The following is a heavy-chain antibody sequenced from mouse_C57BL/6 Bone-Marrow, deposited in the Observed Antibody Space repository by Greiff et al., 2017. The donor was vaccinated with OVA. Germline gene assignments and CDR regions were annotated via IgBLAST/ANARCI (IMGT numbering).Heavy chain of an antibody. D-gene: IGHD2-4*01. CDR3: ERQRNDYDGGYFDG. CDR1: EYEFPSHD. V-gene: IGHV5-2*01. CDR2: IISDGGST. J-gene: IGHJ1*03. Sequence: EVKLVESGGGLVQPGESLKLSCESNEYEFPSHDMSWVRKTPEKRLELVAAIISDGGSTYYPDTMERRFSISRDNTKKTLYLQMSRLRSEDTALYYSERQRNDYDGGYFDGWGTGTTVTVSS.